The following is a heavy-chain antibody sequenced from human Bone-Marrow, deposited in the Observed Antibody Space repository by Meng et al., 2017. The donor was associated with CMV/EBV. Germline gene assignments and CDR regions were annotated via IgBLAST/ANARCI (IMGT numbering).Heavy chain of an antibody. CDR1: GFTFSSYG. Sequence: GESLKISCAASGFTFSSYGMHWVRQAPGKGLEWVAFIRYDGSNKYYADSVKGRFTISRDNSKNTLYLQMNSLRAEDTAVYYCAKDGDVKYQLPRECWGQGKLVTVSS. D-gene: IGHD2-2*01. V-gene: IGHV3-30*02. J-gene: IGHJ4*02. CDR3: AKDGDVKYQLPREC. CDR2: IRYDGSNK.